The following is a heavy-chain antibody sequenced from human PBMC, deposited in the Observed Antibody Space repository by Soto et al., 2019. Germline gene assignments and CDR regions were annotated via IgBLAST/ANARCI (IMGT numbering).Heavy chain of an antibody. CDR3: ARHPSSSSSFGYYYYMDV. V-gene: IGHV5-51*01. D-gene: IGHD6-6*01. CDR2: IYPGDSEG. J-gene: IGHJ6*03. Sequence: GESLKISCTGYAYSFTNYWIGWVRQVPGKGLEWMGIIYPGDSEGRYSPSFQGQVTISADKSISTAYLQWSSLKASDTAMYYCARHPSSSSSFGYYYYMDVWGKGTTVTVSS. CDR1: AYSFTNYW.